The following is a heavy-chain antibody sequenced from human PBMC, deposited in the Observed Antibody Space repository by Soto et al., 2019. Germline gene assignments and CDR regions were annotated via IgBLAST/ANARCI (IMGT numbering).Heavy chain of an antibody. J-gene: IGHJ1*01. D-gene: IGHD2-15*01. CDR3: ALVAATLYFQH. V-gene: IGHV1-3*01. Sequence: ASVRVSCKASGYTFTSYAMHWVRQAPGQRLEWMGWINAGNGNTKYSQKFQGRVTITRDTSASTAYMELSSLRSEDTAVYYCALVAATLYFQHWGQGTLVTVSS. CDR2: INAGNGNT. CDR1: GYTFTSYA.